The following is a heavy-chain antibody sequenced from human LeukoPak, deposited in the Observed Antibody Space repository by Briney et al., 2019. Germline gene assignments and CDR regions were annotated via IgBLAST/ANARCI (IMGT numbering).Heavy chain of an antibody. V-gene: IGHV4-34*01. J-gene: IGHJ2*01. CDR1: GGSFSGYY. CDR3: ARVLAWCFDL. Sequence: SETLSLTCTVYGGSFSGYYWSWIRQPPGKGLEWIGEINHSGSTNYNPSLKSRVTISVDTSKNQFSLKLSSVTAADTAVYYCARVLAWCFDLWGRGTLVTVCS. CDR2: INHSGST. D-gene: IGHD3-3*02.